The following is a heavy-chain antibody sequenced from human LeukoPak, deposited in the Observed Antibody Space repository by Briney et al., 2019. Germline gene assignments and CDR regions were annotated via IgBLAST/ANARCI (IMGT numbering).Heavy chain of an antibody. Sequence: GASVKVSCTASGGTFSSYTISWVRQAPGPGLEWMGRIIPILGIANYAQKSQGRVTITADKSTSTAYMELSSLRSEDTAVYYCASEYCSGGSCYPVDYWGQGTLVTVSS. CDR2: IIPILGIA. CDR1: GGTFSSYT. CDR3: ASEYCSGGSCYPVDY. D-gene: IGHD2-15*01. V-gene: IGHV1-69*02. J-gene: IGHJ4*02.